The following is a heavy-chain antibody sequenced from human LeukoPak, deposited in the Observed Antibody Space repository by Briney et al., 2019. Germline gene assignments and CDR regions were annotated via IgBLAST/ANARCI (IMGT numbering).Heavy chain of an antibody. Sequence: SETLSLTCAVSGYSIISGYYWGWIRQPPGKGLELIGSIYRSGSSYYNPSLKIRFTISVDTSKNQFSLKLSSVTAADTAVYYRARLGGLRAFDIWGQGTVVTVSS. D-gene: IGHD5-12*01. V-gene: IGHV4-38-2*01. CDR1: GYSIISGYY. J-gene: IGHJ3*02. CDR3: ARLGGLRAFDI. CDR2: IYRSGSS.